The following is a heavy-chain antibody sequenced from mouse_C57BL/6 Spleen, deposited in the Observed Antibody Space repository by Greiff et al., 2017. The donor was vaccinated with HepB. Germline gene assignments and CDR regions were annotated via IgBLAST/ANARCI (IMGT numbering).Heavy chain of an antibody. V-gene: IGHV1-26*01. CDR1: GSTFTNSS. CDR2: INPNNGGT. Sequence: EVQLQQSGPELVKPGASVKISCKASGSTFTNSSMNWVKQSHGKSLEWIGDINPNNGGTSYNQKFKGKATLTVDKSSSTAYMELRSLTSEDSAVYYCARSGVGYFDYWGQGTTLTVSS. D-gene: IGHD1-1*02. CDR3: ARSGVGYFDY. J-gene: IGHJ2*01.